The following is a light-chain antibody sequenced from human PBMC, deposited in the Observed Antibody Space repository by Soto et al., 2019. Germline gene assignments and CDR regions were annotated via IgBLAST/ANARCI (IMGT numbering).Light chain of an antibody. J-gene: IGLJ1*01. CDR3: SSYAGSSNV. V-gene: IGLV2-8*01. CDR2: EVN. CDR1: SSDVGGYNY. Sequence: LTQPPSASGSPGQSVAISCTGTSSDVGGYNYVSWYQQHPGKAPKLMIYEVNKRPSGVPDRSSGSKSGNTASLTVSGLQAEDEADYYCSSYAGSSNVFGTGTKATVL.